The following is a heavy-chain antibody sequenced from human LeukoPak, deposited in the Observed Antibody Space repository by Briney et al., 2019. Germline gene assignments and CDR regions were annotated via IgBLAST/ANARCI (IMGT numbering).Heavy chain of an antibody. J-gene: IGHJ3*02. Sequence: SETLSLTCAVYGGSFSGYYWSWIRQPPGKGLEWIGSIYHSGSTYYNPSLKSRVTISVDTSKNQFSLKLSSVTAADTAVYYCASDYYDSSGRHPNDAFDIWGQGTMVTVSS. V-gene: IGHV4-34*01. D-gene: IGHD3-22*01. CDR3: ASDYYDSSGRHPNDAFDI. CDR2: IYHSGST. CDR1: GGSFSGYY.